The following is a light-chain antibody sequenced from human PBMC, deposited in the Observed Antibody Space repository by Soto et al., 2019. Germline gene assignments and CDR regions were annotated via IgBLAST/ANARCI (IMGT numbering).Light chain of an antibody. J-gene: IGKJ4*01. CDR3: QQYGSTPLT. CDR2: DAS. CDR1: QSVRSNY. V-gene: IGKV3-20*01. Sequence: EIVLKHSADTLSLSPGERATLSCRASQSVRSNYLAWYQQKPGQAPRFLIYDASSRATGIPGRFSGSGSGTDFTLTISRLEPEDFAVYYCQQYGSTPLTFGGGTKVDIK.